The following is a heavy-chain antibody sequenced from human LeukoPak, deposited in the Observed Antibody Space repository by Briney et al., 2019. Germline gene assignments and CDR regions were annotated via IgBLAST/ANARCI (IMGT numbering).Heavy chain of an antibody. CDR2: ISGSGGST. J-gene: IGHJ2*01. V-gene: IGHV3-23*01. CDR3: ARDGRYASSWYRYFDL. D-gene: IGHD6-13*01. Sequence: GGSLRLSCAASGFTFSSYAMSWVRQAPGKGLEWVSAISGSGGSTYYADSVKGRFTISRDNSKNTLYLQMNSLRPEDTAVYFCARDGRYASSWYRYFDLWGRGTLVSVSS. CDR1: GFTFSSYA.